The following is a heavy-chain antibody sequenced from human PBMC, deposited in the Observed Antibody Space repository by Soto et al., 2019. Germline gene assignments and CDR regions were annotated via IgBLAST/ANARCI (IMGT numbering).Heavy chain of an antibody. J-gene: IGHJ4*02. CDR2: MNPSTGDT. D-gene: IGHD2-21*01. Sequence: QVQLVQSGAEVKKPGASVKVSCKTSGYTFTSYDVNWVRQATGQGLEWMGWMNPSTGDTGYAQKFKSRVTMTTNHSISTDYMQLSSLRSEDMALYYCARGPIARISPPYYFDYWGQGTRVTVSS. CDR1: GYTFTSYD. V-gene: IGHV1-8*01. CDR3: ARGPIARISPPYYFDY.